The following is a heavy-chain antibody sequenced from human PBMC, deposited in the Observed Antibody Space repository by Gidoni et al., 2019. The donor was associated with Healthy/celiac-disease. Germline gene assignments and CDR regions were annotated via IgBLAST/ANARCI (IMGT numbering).Heavy chain of an antibody. CDR3: ARGLGGIAATPGVDY. CDR1: GGSFSGYY. J-gene: IGHJ4*02. D-gene: IGHD6-13*01. V-gene: IGHV4-34*01. Sequence: QVQLQQWGAGLLKPSETLSITCAVYGGSFSGYYWSWIRQPPGKGLEWIGEINHSGSTNYNPSLKSRVTISVDTSKNQFSLKLSSVTAADTAVYYCARGLGGIAATPGVDYWGQGTLVTVSS. CDR2: INHSGST.